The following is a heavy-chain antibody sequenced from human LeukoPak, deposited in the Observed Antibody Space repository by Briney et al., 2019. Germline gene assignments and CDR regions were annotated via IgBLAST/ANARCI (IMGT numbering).Heavy chain of an antibody. CDR2: TYYSGST. Sequence: PSETLSLTCTASGGTISSYDWSWIRQPPGKGLEWIGYTYYSGSTNYNPSLKSRVTISVDTSKNQFSLTLSSVTAADTAVYYCARSSVTTFFDYWGQGTLVTVSS. CDR3: ARSSVTTFFDY. D-gene: IGHD3-10*02. J-gene: IGHJ4*02. V-gene: IGHV4-59*01. CDR1: GGTISSYD.